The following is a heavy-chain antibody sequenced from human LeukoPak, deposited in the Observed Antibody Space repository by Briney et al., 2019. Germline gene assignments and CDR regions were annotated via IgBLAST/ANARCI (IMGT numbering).Heavy chain of an antibody. J-gene: IGHJ4*02. CDR2: ISSNGGST. CDR1: GFTFSSYA. V-gene: IGHV3-64*01. D-gene: IGHD3-9*01. Sequence: PGGSLRLSCAASGFTFSSYAMHWVRQAPGKGLEYVSAISSNGGSTYYANSVKGRFTISRDNSKNTLYLQMGSLRAEDMAVYYCARDTLTGYHDYWGQGTLVTVSS. CDR3: ARDTLTGYHDY.